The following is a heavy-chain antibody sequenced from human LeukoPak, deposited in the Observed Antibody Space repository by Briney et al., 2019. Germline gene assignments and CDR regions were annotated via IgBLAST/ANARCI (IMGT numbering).Heavy chain of an antibody. J-gene: IGHJ3*02. V-gene: IGHV4-4*09. Sequence: SETLSLTCTVSGGSISSYYWSWIRQPPGKGLEWIGYIYTSESTNYNPSLKSRVTISVDTSKNQFSLKLSSVTAADTAVYYCARRKNRYCSGGSCNDAFDIWGQGTMVTVSS. CDR1: GGSISSYY. CDR3: ARRKNRYCSGGSCNDAFDI. D-gene: IGHD2-15*01. CDR2: IYTSEST.